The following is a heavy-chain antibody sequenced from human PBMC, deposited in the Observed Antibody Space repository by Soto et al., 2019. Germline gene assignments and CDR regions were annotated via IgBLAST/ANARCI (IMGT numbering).Heavy chain of an antibody. V-gene: IGHV4-30-2*01. J-gene: IGHJ4*02. D-gene: IGHD5-18*01. CDR1: GGSISSGGYS. CDR2: MYHSGST. Sequence: SDTLSLTCAVSGGSISSGGYSWSWIRQPPGKGLEWIGYMYHSGSTNYNPSLKSRVTISVDTSKNQFSLKLSSVTAADTAAYYCARRYGSCFDYWGQGTLVTVSS. CDR3: ARRYGSCFDY.